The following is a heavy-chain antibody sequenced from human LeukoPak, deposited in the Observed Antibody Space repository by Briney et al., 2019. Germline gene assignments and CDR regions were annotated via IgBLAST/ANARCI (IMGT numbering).Heavy chain of an antibody. Sequence: GSSVKVSCKASGGTFSSYAISWVRQAPGQGHEWTGRIIPIFGIANYAQKFQGRVTITADKSTSTAYMELSSLRSEDTAVYYCARDLPIAAAGNFDYWGQGTLVTVSS. D-gene: IGHD6-13*01. V-gene: IGHV1-69*04. CDR1: GGTFSSYA. J-gene: IGHJ4*02. CDR3: ARDLPIAAAGNFDY. CDR2: IIPIFGIA.